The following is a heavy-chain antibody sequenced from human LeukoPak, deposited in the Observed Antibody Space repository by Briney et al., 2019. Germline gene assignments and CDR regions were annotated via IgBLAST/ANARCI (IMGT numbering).Heavy chain of an antibody. CDR2: INPNSGGT. CDR1: GYTFTGYS. CDR3: ARGWGLSVGVGFGTFDY. D-gene: IGHD3-16*01. V-gene: IGHV1-2*02. Sequence: ASVKVSCKASGYTFTGYSIHWVRQAPGQGLEWMGWINPNSGGTKYAQKFQGRVTMTRDTSITTAYMDLSRLTSDDTAVYYCARGWGLSVGVGFGTFDYWGQGTLVTVSS. J-gene: IGHJ4*02.